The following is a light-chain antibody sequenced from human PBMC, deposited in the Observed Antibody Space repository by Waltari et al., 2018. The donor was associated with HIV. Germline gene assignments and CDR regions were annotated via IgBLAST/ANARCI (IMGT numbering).Light chain of an antibody. CDR2: GAS. Sequence: EIVMTQSPATLSVSPGDRATLSCRASQSVSSNLTWYQQKPGQAPRLLIYGASTRATGIPARFSGSGSGTEFTLTISSLQSEDFAVYYCQQYYSTITFGQGTRLEIK. CDR1: QSVSSN. J-gene: IGKJ5*01. V-gene: IGKV3-15*01. CDR3: QQYYSTIT.